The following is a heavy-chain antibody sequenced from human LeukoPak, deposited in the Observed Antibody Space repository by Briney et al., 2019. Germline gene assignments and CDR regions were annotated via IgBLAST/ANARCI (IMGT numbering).Heavy chain of an antibody. D-gene: IGHD4-23*01. CDR2: IYYSGST. V-gene: IGHV4-34*01. J-gene: IGHJ4*02. CDR1: GGSFSGYY. Sequence: SETLSLTCAVYGGSFSGYYWSWIRQPPGKGLEWIGSIYYSGSTYYNPSLKSRVTISVDTSKNQFSLKLSSVTAADTAVYYCARQMGATATVVRFDYWGQGTLVTVSS. CDR3: ARQMGATATVVRFDY.